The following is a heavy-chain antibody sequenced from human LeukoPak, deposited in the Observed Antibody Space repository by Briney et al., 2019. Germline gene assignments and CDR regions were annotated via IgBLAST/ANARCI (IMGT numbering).Heavy chain of an antibody. D-gene: IGHD1-1*01. J-gene: IGHJ6*02. CDR3: AKVLGYNWNGVGGMDV. CDR2: ISYDGRNE. CDR1: GFTFSNYA. Sequence: QAGKSLRLSCAASGFTFSNYAMHWVRQAPGKGLEWVALISYDGRNEYYVDSVKGRFTIPRDISKNTRYMQMNSLRPEDTAVYFCAKVLGYNWNGVGGMDVWGQGTTVTVSS. V-gene: IGHV3-30*18.